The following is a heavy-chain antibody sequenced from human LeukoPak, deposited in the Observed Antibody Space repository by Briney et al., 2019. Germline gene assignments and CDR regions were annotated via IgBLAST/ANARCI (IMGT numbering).Heavy chain of an antibody. D-gene: IGHD3-22*01. J-gene: IGHJ3*02. Sequence: GASVKVSCKASGFTFSGYYMHWVRQAPGQGLEWMGWINPNSGGTNYAQKFQGRVTMTRDTSISTAYMELSRLRSDDTAVYYCARDLRRETYYYDSSLDYAFDIWGQGTMVTVSS. CDR3: ARDLRRETYYYDSSLDYAFDI. CDR1: GFTFSGYY. CDR2: INPNSGGT. V-gene: IGHV1-2*02.